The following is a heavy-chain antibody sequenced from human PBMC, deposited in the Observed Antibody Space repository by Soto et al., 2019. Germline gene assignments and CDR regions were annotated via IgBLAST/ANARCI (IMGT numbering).Heavy chain of an antibody. V-gene: IGHV4-34*01. CDR3: ASQRDTDMVFEY. Sequence: SETLSLTCAVYGGSFNGYYWSWIRQPPGKGLEWIGEINHSGSTKYNPSLESRVIVSVDTSKNQFSLKLSSVTAADTAVYYCASQRDTDMVFEYWGRGTLVTVSS. D-gene: IGHD5-18*01. J-gene: IGHJ4*02. CDR1: GGSFNGYY. CDR2: INHSGST.